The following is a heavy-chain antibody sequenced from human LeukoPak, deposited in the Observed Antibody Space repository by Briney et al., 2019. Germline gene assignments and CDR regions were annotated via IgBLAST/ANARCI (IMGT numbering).Heavy chain of an antibody. J-gene: IGHJ4*02. Sequence: PSETLSLTCTVSGYSISSSSYYWGWIRQPPGKGLEWIGSIYYSGSTYYNPSLKSRVTISVDTSKNQFSLKLSSVTAADTAVYYCARGYHELWFGVPHFDYWGQGTLVTVSS. CDR1: GYSISSSSYY. CDR2: IYYSGST. CDR3: ARGYHELWFGVPHFDY. V-gene: IGHV4-39*07. D-gene: IGHD3-10*01.